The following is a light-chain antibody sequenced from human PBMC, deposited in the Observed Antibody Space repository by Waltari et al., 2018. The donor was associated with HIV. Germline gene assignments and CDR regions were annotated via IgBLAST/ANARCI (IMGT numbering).Light chain of an antibody. J-gene: IGKJ1*01. CDR1: QSISSW. CDR3: QQYNSYPWT. CDR2: KAS. Sequence: DIHMTQSPSTLSASVGARVTITCRASQSISSWLAWYQQKPGKAPKLLIYKASSLESGVLSRFSGSGAGTEFTLTISSLQPDDVATYYCQQYNSYPWTFGQGTKVEIK. V-gene: IGKV1-5*03.